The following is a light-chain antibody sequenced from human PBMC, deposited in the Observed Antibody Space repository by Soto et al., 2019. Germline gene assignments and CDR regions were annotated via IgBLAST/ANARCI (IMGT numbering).Light chain of an antibody. CDR3: KQYNTYAN. Sequence: DMQLTQSPSTLSAAVGESVTRTCRASQNIRNLLAWYQQKPGKAPKPLIYDASTLKTGVPSRFSGSGSGSEFNFTITGLQPDDFATYFCKQYNTYANFGQGTRLEIK. CDR2: DAS. J-gene: IGKJ5*01. CDR1: QNIRNL. V-gene: IGKV1-5*01.